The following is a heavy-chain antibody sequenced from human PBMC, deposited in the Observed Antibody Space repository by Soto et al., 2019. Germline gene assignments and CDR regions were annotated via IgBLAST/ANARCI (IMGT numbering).Heavy chain of an antibody. J-gene: IGHJ5*02. Sequence: ASVKVSCKTSGYTFFSYGINWVRQAPGQGLEWMGCISTVSGNIIYAQKFQGRVTLTTDTSTSTVFMDLRSLRFDDTAVYYCARDLMYTSSLHSWFHXWGQGTLVTVSX. D-gene: IGHD2-2*01. V-gene: IGHV1-18*01. CDR1: GYTFFSYG. CDR2: ISTVSGNI. CDR3: ARDLMYTSSLHSWFHX.